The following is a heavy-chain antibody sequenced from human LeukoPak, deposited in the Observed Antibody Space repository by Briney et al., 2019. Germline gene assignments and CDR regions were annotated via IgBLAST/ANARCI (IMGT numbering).Heavy chain of an antibody. D-gene: IGHD6-13*01. V-gene: IGHV3-64*04. J-gene: IGHJ4*02. Sequence: PGGALRLSCSASGFTFSTSAMHWVRQAPGKGLEYVSFITYNGGSTYNADSVKGRFTISRDNSRNTLYLQMNSLRAEDTAVYYCARTGYSSSWYDREFDYWGQGTLVTVSS. CDR1: GFTFSTSA. CDR2: ITYNGGST. CDR3: ARTGYSSSWYDREFDY.